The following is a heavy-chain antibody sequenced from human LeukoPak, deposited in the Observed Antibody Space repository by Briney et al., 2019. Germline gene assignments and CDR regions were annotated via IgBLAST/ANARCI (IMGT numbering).Heavy chain of an antibody. J-gene: IGHJ4*02. Sequence: GASVKVSCKVSGYTLTELSMHWVRQAPGEGLEWMGGFDPEDGETIYAQKFQGRVTMTEDTSTDTAYMELSSLRSEDTAVYYCATSSGYTYYFDYWGQGTLVTVSS. V-gene: IGHV1-24*01. CDR3: ATSSGYTYYFDY. CDR1: GYTLTELS. CDR2: FDPEDGET. D-gene: IGHD5-12*01.